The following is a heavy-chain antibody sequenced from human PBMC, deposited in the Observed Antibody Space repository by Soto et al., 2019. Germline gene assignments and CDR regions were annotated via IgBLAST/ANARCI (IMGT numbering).Heavy chain of an antibody. CDR3: ARSGDLLWIPYYFYY. D-gene: IGHD3-10*01. Sequence: QVQLQQWGAGLLKPSETLSLTCAVYGGSFSGYYWSWIRQPPGKGLEWIGEIHHSGSTNYNPSLKSRFTISVDTSKNQFSLTLSSVTAADTAVYYCARSGDLLWIPYYFYYWGQGTLVTVSS. V-gene: IGHV4-34*01. CDR1: GGSFSGYY. J-gene: IGHJ4*02. CDR2: IHHSGST.